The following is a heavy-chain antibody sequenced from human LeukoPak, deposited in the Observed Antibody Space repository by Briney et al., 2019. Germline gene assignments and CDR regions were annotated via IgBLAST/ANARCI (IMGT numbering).Heavy chain of an antibody. CDR3: ARAAAGPGPFDY. J-gene: IGHJ4*02. V-gene: IGHV3-21*01. CDR2: ISSSSSYI. Sequence: GGSLRLSCAASGFTFSSYSVNWVRQAPGKGLEWVSSISSSSSYIYYADSVKGRFTISRDNAKNSLYLQMNSLRAEDTAVYYCARAAAGPGPFDYWGQGTLVTVSS. D-gene: IGHD6-13*01. CDR1: GFTFSSYS.